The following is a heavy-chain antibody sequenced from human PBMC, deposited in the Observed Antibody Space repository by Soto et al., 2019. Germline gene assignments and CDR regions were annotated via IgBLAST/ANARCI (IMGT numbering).Heavy chain of an antibody. CDR3: ARDYNWAYGY. D-gene: IGHD1-20*01. J-gene: IGHJ4*02. CDR2: IGRTDDNI. CDR1: GFTFSDHN. Sequence: GGSLRLSCEASGFTFSDHNMHWVRQAPGKGLEWIAFIGRTDDNIQYADSVKGRFTISRDNARNSLHLQVNSLRAEDTALYYCARDYNWAYGYWGQGTLVTVS. V-gene: IGHV3-48*01.